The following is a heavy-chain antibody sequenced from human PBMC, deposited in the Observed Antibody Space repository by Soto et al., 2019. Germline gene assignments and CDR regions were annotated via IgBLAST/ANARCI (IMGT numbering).Heavy chain of an antibody. D-gene: IGHD2-15*01. CDR2: ISSSSSYI. CDR3: ARDKGASTTATPNWFDP. V-gene: IGHV3-21*01. J-gene: IGHJ5*02. CDR1: GFTFSSYS. Sequence: GGSLRLSCAASGFTFSSYSMNWVRHAPGKGLEWVSSISSSSSYIYYADSAKGRFTISRDNAKNSLYLQMNSLRAEDTAVYYCARDKGASTTATPNWFDPWGQGTLVTVSS.